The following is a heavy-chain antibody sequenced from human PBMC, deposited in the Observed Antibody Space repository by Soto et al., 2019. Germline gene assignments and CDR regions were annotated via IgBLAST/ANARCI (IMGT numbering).Heavy chain of an antibody. J-gene: IGHJ6*02. D-gene: IGHD3-10*01. CDR1: GFTFSSYA. CDR3: ARDGYYGSGSYEVYYYYGMDV. CDR2: ISYDGSNK. Sequence: GGSLRLSCAASGFTFSSYAMHWVRQAPGKGLEWVAVISYDGSNKYYADSVKGRFTISRDNSKNTLYLQMNSLRAEDTAVYYFARDGYYGSGSYEVYYYYGMDVWGQGSTVTVSS. V-gene: IGHV3-30-3*01.